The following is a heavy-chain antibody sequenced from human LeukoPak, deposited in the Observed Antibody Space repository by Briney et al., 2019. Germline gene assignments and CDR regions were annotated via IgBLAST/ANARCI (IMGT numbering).Heavy chain of an antibody. J-gene: IGHJ6*03. D-gene: IGHD2-8*01. CDR3: ARSAEHCNNGVCFTDYYMDV. CDR2: ISPNSGGT. CDR1: GYTFTGYY. Sequence: ASVKVSCKTSGYTFTGYYMHWVRQAPGQGFEWMGWISPNSGGTYYAQKFQGRVTMTRDTSIITAYMELNSLTSDDTAVYFCARSAEHCNNGVCFTDYYMDVWGKGTTVTVSS. V-gene: IGHV1-2*02.